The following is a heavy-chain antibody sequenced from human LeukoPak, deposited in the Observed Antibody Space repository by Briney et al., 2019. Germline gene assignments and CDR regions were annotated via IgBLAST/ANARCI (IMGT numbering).Heavy chain of an antibody. CDR3: ARDREYCSGTSCTAKNWFDP. Sequence: GGSLRLSCAASGFTFNNYALHWVRQAPGKGLEWVAVIPYDGSVKYYAESAKGRFTISRDNSKNNLYLQMNSLRAEDTAVYYCARDREYCSGTSCTAKNWFDPWGQGTLVTVSS. J-gene: IGHJ5*02. V-gene: IGHV3-30*04. CDR2: IPYDGSVK. D-gene: IGHD2-2*01. CDR1: GFTFNNYA.